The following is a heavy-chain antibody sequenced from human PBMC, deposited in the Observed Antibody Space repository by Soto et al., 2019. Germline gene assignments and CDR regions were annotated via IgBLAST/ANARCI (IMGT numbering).Heavy chain of an antibody. Sequence: PGESLKISCKGSGYSFTSYWISWVRQMPGKGLEWMGRIDPSDSYTNYSPSFQGHVTISADKSISTAYLQWSSLKASDTAMYYCARLPYYDSSGYFAPLDYYGMDVWGQGTTVTVS. J-gene: IGHJ6*02. CDR3: ARLPYYDSSGYFAPLDYYGMDV. V-gene: IGHV5-10-1*01. CDR2: IDPSDSYT. D-gene: IGHD3-22*01. CDR1: GYSFTSYW.